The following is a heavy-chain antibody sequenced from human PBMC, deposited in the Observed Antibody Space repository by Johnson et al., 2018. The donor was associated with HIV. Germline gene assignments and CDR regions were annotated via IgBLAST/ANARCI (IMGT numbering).Heavy chain of an antibody. J-gene: IGHJ3*02. Sequence: MQLVESGGELVQPGGSLRLSCAASGFTFSSYAMHWVRQATGKGLEWVSAIGTAGDTSYPGSVKGRFTISRNNGNNSLYLQMNSLRAEDTAVYYCTTGVFHAFDMWGQGTMVTVSS. D-gene: IGHD3-10*01. V-gene: IGHV3-13*01. CDR1: GFTFSSYA. CDR2: IGTAGDT. CDR3: TTGVFHAFDM.